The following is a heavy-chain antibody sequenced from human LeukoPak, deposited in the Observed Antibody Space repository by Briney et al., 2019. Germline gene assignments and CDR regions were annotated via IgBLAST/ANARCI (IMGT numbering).Heavy chain of an antibody. D-gene: IGHD6-13*01. CDR3: ARIYSSSWFLNWFDP. CDR2: MYYSGST. J-gene: IGHJ5*02. V-gene: IGHV4-39*07. Sequence: SETLSLTCTVSGGSISSSNYYWGWIRQPPGKRLEWIGNMYYSGSTYYNPSLKSRVTISVDTSKNQFSLKLNSVTAADTAVYYCARIYSSSWFLNWFDPWGQGTLVTVSS. CDR1: GGSISSSNYY.